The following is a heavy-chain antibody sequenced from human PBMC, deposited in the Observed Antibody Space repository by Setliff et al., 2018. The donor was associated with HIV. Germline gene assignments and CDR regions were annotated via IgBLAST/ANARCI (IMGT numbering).Heavy chain of an antibody. Sequence: SETLSLTCVVSGYSISNTGHYWGWIRQPPGKGLEWIGSIYHTGDTYDNPSLENRVTISRDTSKDRFSLNLRSVTAADTAIYYCARHKTHDYDGNSVYFDFWGQGILVTVS. CDR3: ARHKTHDYDGNSVYFDF. D-gene: IGHD4-17*01. CDR1: GYSISNTGHY. J-gene: IGHJ4*02. CDR2: IYHTGDT. V-gene: IGHV4-38-2*01.